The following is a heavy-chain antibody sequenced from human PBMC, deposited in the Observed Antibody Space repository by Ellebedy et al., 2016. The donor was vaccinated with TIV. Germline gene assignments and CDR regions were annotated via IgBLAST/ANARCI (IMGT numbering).Heavy chain of an antibody. CDR2: ISADGTKT. J-gene: IGHJ4*02. V-gene: IGHV3-74*01. Sequence: PGGSLRLSCAASGFPFGGSWMHWVRQTPGKGLVRVSLISADGTKTIYADSVKGRFTISRDNAKNTLYLQMNSLRAEDTAVYYCVRDVGASGYYANWGQGTLVTVSS. CDR3: VRDVGASGYYAN. CDR1: GFPFGGSW. D-gene: IGHD2-15*01.